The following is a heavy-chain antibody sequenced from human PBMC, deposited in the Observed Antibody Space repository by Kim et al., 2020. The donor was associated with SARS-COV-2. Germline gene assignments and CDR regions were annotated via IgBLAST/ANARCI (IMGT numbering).Heavy chain of an antibody. Sequence: GGSLRLSCAASGFTFSSYAMSWVRQAPGKGLEWVSAISGSGGSTYYADSVKGRFTISRDNSKNTLYLQMNSLRAEDTAVYYCAKASGSSSWVRFNDYYYGMDVWGQGTTVTVSS. D-gene: IGHD6-13*01. V-gene: IGHV3-23*01. CDR1: GFTFSSYA. CDR2: ISGSGGST. CDR3: AKASGSSSWVRFNDYYYGMDV. J-gene: IGHJ6*02.